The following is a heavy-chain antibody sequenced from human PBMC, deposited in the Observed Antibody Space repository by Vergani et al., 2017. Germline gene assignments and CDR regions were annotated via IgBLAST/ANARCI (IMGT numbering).Heavy chain of an antibody. CDR1: GYTFTSYG. D-gene: IGHD3-10*01. Sequence: QVQLVQSGAEVKKPGASVKVSCKASGYTFTSYGISWVRQAPGQGLEWMGWISAYNGNTNYAQKLQGRVTMTTDTSTSTAYMELRSLRSDDTAVYYCARDLAGSGSYYNVDYYYYGMDVWGQGTTVTVSS. V-gene: IGHV1-18*04. CDR3: ARDLAGSGSYYNVDYYYYGMDV. CDR2: ISAYNGNT. J-gene: IGHJ6*02.